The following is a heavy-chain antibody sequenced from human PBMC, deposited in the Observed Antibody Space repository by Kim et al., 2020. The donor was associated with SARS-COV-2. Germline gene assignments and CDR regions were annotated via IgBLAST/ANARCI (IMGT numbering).Heavy chain of an antibody. V-gene: IGHV3-48*02. CDR1: GFTFSSYS. D-gene: IGHD4-17*01. CDR3: ARELDSDYGRSFYYYYYYGMDV. CDR2: ISSSSSTI. Sequence: GGSLRLSCAASGFTFSSYSMNWVRQAPGKGLEWVSYISSSSSTIYYADSVEGRFTISRDNAKNSLYLQMNSLRDEDTAVYYCARELDSDYGRSFYYYYYYGMDVWGQGTTVTVSS. J-gene: IGHJ6*02.